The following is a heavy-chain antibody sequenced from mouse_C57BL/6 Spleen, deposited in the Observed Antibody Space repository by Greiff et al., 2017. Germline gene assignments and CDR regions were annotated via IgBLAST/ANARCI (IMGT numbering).Heavy chain of an antibody. Sequence: EVKLMESGGGLVKPGGSLKLSCAASGFTFSSYAMSWVRQTPEKRLEWVATISDGGSYTYYPDNVKGRFTISRDNAKNNLYLQMSHLKSEDTAMYYCAREAYGSSPAWFAYWGQGTLVTVSA. CDR2: ISDGGSYT. CDR3: AREAYGSSPAWFAY. CDR1: GFTFSSYA. V-gene: IGHV5-4*01. J-gene: IGHJ3*01. D-gene: IGHD1-1*01.